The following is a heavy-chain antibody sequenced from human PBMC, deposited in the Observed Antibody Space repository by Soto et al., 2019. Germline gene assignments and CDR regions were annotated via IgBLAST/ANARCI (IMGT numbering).Heavy chain of an antibody. V-gene: IGHV3-30*18. CDR1: GFTFSSYG. D-gene: IGHD2-2*01. CDR3: AKASIPAAMGDWFDP. J-gene: IGHJ5*02. CDR2: ISYDGSNK. Sequence: GGSLRLSCAASGFTFSSYGMHWVRQAPGKGLEWVAVISYDGSNKYYADSVKGRFTISRDNSKNTLYLQMNSLRAEDTAVYYCAKASIPAAMGDWFDPWGQGTLVTVSS.